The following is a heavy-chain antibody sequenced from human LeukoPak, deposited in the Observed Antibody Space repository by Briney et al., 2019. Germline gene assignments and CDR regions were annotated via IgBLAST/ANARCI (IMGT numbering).Heavy chain of an antibody. Sequence: PSETLSLTCTVSGGSISSYYWSWIRQPAGKRLEWIGRIYTSGSTNYNPSLKSRVTMSVDTSKNQFSLKLSSVTAADTAVYYCASNLLGYCSSTSCYSSADAFDIWGQGTMVTVSS. V-gene: IGHV4-4*07. CDR2: IYTSGST. CDR1: GGSISSYY. CDR3: ASNLLGYCSSTSCYSSADAFDI. D-gene: IGHD2-2*02. J-gene: IGHJ3*02.